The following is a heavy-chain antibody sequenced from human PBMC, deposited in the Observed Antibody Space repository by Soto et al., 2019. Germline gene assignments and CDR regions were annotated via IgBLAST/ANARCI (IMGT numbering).Heavy chain of an antibody. CDR1: GGSFSGYY. Sequence: TSETLSLTCAVYGGSFSGYYWSWIRQPPGKGLEWIGEINHSGSTNYNPSLKSRVTISVDTSKNQFSLKLSSVTAADTAVYYCARSPVYIWGSYRNFDYWGQGTLVTVSS. J-gene: IGHJ4*02. D-gene: IGHD3-16*02. V-gene: IGHV4-34*01. CDR3: ARSPVYIWGSYRNFDY. CDR2: INHSGST.